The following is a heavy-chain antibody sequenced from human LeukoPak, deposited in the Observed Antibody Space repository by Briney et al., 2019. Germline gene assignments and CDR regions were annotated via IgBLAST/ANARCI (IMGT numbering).Heavy chain of an antibody. CDR3: ARTEIHTGMYCSGGSCYSIDAFDI. Sequence: SETLSLTCTVSGGSISSYYWSWIRQPAGKGLEWIGRIYTSGSTNYNPSLKSRVTMSVDTSKNQFSLKLSSVTAADTAVYYCARTEIHTGMYCSGGSCYSIDAFDIWGQGTMVTVSS. CDR1: GGSISSYY. V-gene: IGHV4-4*07. CDR2: IYTSGST. J-gene: IGHJ3*02. D-gene: IGHD2-15*01.